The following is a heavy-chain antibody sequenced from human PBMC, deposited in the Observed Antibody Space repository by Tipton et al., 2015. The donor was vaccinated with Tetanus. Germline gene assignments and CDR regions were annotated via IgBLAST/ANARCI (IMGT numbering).Heavy chain of an antibody. Sequence: SLRLSCTTSGFAFGDFGINWLRQAPGKGLEWLGLIRTNAYGATTDYAASVKVRFSISRDDSKSIAYLQMDSLKTDDTAVYYCARLSANSYGYPQFDYWGQGTLVTVSS. V-gene: IGHV3-49*03. CDR3: ARLSANSYGYPQFDY. J-gene: IGHJ4*02. CDR1: GFAFGDFG. D-gene: IGHD5-18*01. CDR2: IRTNAYGATT.